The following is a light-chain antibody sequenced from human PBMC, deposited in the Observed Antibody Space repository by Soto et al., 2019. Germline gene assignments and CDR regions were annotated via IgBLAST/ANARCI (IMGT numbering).Light chain of an antibody. CDR3: VAWDDTLSGYV. CDR1: SSNIGKNY. V-gene: IGLV1-47*02. J-gene: IGLJ1*01. Sequence: QAVVTQPPSASGTPGQRVTISCSGSSSNIGKNYVYWYQQVPGTAPKLLIYSNDRRPSGVPDRFSGSKSGTSASLAISGLRSEDEADYYCVAWDDTLSGYVFATGTQLTVL. CDR2: SND.